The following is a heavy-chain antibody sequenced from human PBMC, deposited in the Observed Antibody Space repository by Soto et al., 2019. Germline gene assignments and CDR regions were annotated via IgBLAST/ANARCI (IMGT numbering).Heavy chain of an antibody. D-gene: IGHD2-8*02. CDR3: ARGEGRAFVPWYYFDY. CDR2: INPSGGST. J-gene: IGHJ4*02. CDR1: GYTFTSYY. Sequence: ASVKVSCKASGYTFTSYYMHWVRQAPGQGLEWMGIINPSGGSTSYAQKFQGRVTMTRDTSTSTVYMELSSLRSEDTAVYYCARGEGRAFVPWYYFDYWGQGTLVTVYS. V-gene: IGHV1-46*01.